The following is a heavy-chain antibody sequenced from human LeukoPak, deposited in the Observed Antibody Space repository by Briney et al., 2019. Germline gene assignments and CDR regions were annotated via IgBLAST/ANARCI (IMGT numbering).Heavy chain of an antibody. V-gene: IGHV4-39*07. Sequence: SETPSLTCTVSGGSISSSSYYWGWIRQPPGKGLEWIGSIYYSGSTYYNPSLKSRVTISVDTSKNQFSLKLSSVTAADTAVYYCARVAAKTVDYWGQGTLVTVSS. CDR1: GGSISSSSYY. CDR2: IYYSGST. J-gene: IGHJ4*02. D-gene: IGHD2-15*01. CDR3: ARVAAKTVDY.